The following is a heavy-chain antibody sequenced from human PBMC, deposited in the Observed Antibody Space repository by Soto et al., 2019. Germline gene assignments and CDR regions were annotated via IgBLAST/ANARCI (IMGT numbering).Heavy chain of an antibody. CDR3: ARDHDWFDS. J-gene: IGHJ5*01. Sequence: EVQLVESGGGLVQPGGSLRLSCAACAFSFSSYANHWVRQAPGKGLEWISYISRTSSAIYYADSVQGRFTISRDNANNSLYLQMNSRRDEDTAVYYCARDHDWFDSWGQGPLVTVSS. CDR2: ISRTSSAI. D-gene: IGHD3-16*01. V-gene: IGHV3-48*02. CDR1: AFSFSSYA.